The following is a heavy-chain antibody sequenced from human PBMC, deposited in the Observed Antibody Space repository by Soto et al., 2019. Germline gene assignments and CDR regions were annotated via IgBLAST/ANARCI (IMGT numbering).Heavy chain of an antibody. CDR3: ANLEKSMVRGMGPFDI. Sequence: SETLSLTCTVSGGSITNFYWSWIRQPPGKGLEWIGYIHYSGSTNYNASLQSRVTMSVDTSKNQFSLKLSSVTAADTAVYYCANLEKSMVRGMGPFDIWGQGTMVTVSS. J-gene: IGHJ3*02. V-gene: IGHV4-59*08. D-gene: IGHD3-10*01. CDR1: GGSITNFY. CDR2: IHYSGST.